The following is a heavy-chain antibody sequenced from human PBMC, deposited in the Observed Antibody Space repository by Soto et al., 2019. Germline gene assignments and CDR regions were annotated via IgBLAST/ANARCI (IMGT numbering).Heavy chain of an antibody. CDR1: GGSISSGDYY. Sequence: SETLSLTCTVSGGSISSGDYYWSWIRQPPGKGLEWLGYIYYSGSTYYNPSLTSRVTISVDTSKNQFSLKLSSVTAADTAVYYCARVSFGPYYYDSSGLESSIDYWGQGTLVTVSS. V-gene: IGHV4-30-4*01. J-gene: IGHJ4*02. D-gene: IGHD3-22*01. CDR2: IYYSGST. CDR3: ARVSFGPYYYDSSGLESSIDY.